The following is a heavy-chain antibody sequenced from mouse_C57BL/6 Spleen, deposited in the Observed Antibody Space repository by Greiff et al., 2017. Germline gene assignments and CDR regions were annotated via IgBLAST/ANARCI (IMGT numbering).Heavy chain of an antibody. J-gene: IGHJ2*01. V-gene: IGHV5-6*01. D-gene: IGHD2-1*01. CDR3: ARDGNYPFFDY. CDR2: ISSGGSYT. Sequence: EVMLVESGGDLVKPGGSLKLSCAASGFTFSSYGMSWVRQTPDKRLEWVATISSGGSYTDYPDSVKGRFTISRDNAKNTLYLQMSSLKSEDTAMYYCARDGNYPFFDYWGQGTTLTVSS. CDR1: GFTFSSYG.